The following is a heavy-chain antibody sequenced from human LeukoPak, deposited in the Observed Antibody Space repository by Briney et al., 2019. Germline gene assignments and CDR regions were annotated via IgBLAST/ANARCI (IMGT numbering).Heavy chain of an antibody. V-gene: IGHV3-23*01. CDR3: AKDPGVVPAHYFDY. CDR1: GFTFSSYA. Sequence: GGSLRLSCAASGFTFSSYAMNWVRQAPGKGLEGVSATGSTGVSTFYADSVKGRFTASRDNTKTTLPLQMSSLRAEDTAVYYCAKDPGVVPAHYFDYWGQGILVTVSS. D-gene: IGHD2-2*01. J-gene: IGHJ4*02. CDR2: TGSTGVST.